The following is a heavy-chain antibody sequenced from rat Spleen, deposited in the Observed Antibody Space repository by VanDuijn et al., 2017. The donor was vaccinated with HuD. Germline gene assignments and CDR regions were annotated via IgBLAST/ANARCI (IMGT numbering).Heavy chain of an antibody. D-gene: IGHD1-9*01. V-gene: IGHV2-1*01. CDR1: GFSLTGNN. J-gene: IGHJ3*01. CDR2: IWGDGST. Sequence: QVQLKESGPGLVQPSETLSLTCTVSGFSLTGNNVYWVRQPPGKGLEWMGGIWGDGSTDYNSALKSRLSISRDTSKSQVFLKMNSLQTDDTVIYFFTRSSSDYGYTGFAYWGQGTLVTVSS. CDR3: TRSSSDYGYTGFAY.